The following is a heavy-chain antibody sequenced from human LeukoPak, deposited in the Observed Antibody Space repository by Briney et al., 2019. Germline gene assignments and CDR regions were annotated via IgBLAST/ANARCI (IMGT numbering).Heavy chain of an antibody. CDR3: ARDKDYYGSGSYPPYYYYGMDV. CDR1: GFTFSSYS. Sequence: GGSLRLSCAASGFTFSSYSMNWVRQAPGKGLEWVSSISSSSSYIYYADSVKGRFTISRDNAKNSLYLQMNSLRAEDTAVYYCARDKDYYGSGSYPPYYYYGMDVWGQGTTVTVSS. CDR2: ISSSSSYI. J-gene: IGHJ6*02. D-gene: IGHD3-10*01. V-gene: IGHV3-21*01.